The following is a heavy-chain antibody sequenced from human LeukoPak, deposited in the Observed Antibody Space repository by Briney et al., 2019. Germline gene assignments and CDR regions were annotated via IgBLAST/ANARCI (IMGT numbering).Heavy chain of an antibody. D-gene: IGHD3-22*01. J-gene: IGHJ1*01. CDR2: IKSDGST. Sequence: PGGSLRLSRAASVYTFSSYWMHWVRQAPGKGLVWVSRIKSDGSTRYADSVKGRFTISRDNAKNTVSLQMNSLRAEDTGVYYCARAPSEIGGYYPEYFRHWGQGTLVTVSP. CDR3: ARAPSEIGGYYPEYFRH. V-gene: IGHV3-74*01. CDR1: VYTFSSYW.